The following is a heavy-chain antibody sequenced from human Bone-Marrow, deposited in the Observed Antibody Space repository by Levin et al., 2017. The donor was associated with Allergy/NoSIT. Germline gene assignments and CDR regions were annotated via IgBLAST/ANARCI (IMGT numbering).Heavy chain of an antibody. Sequence: PSETLSLTCTVSGGSISNYYWSWIRQPPGKGLEWIGYIYYSGSTSYNPSLKSRVTISVDTSKNHFSLKLSSVTAADTADYYCARVIFMKSTSSAYGLDVWGLGTTVTVSS. V-gene: IGHV4-59*01. CDR2: IYYSGST. CDR1: GGSISNYY. J-gene: IGHJ6*02. D-gene: IGHD2-2*01. CDR3: ARVIFMKSTSSAYGLDV.